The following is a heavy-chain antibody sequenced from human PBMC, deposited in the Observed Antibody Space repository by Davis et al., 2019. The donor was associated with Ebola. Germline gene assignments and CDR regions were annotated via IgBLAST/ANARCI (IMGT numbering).Heavy chain of an antibody. CDR3: ARAGGYDFWSGYALNWFDP. D-gene: IGHD3-3*01. Sequence: SETLSLTCTVSSGSISSYYWSWIRQPPGKGLEWIGYIYYSGSTNYNPSLKSRVTISVDTSKNQFSLKLSSVTAADTAVYYCARAGGYDFWSGYALNWFDPWGQGTLVTVSS. CDR1: SGSISSYY. J-gene: IGHJ5*02. V-gene: IGHV4-59*01. CDR2: IYYSGST.